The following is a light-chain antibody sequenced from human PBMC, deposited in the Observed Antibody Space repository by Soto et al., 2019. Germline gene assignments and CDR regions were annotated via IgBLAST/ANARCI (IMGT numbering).Light chain of an antibody. CDR3: QQRSNWPPDT. CDR2: DAS. J-gene: IGKJ2*01. V-gene: IGKV3-11*01. Sequence: EIVLTQSPATLSLSPGERATLSCRASQSVSSYLAWYQQKPGQAPRLLIYDASNRATGIPARFSGSGSGTDFTLTISSLEPEDFAVYYCQQRSNWPPDTFGHGTKLEI. CDR1: QSVSSY.